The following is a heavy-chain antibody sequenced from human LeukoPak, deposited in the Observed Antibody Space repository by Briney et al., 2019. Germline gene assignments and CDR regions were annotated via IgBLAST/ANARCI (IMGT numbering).Heavy chain of an antibody. J-gene: IGHJ4*02. CDR2: IKEDGREK. V-gene: IGHV3-7*01. Sequence: PGGSLRLSCATSGFTFSSSWMSWVRQAPGKGLECVANIKEDGREKYYVDSVKGRFTISRDNAKNSLYLQMSSLRAEDTAVYYCARGGRPGYWGQGTLVTVSS. CDR1: GFTFSSSW. D-gene: IGHD3-10*01. CDR3: ARGGRPGY.